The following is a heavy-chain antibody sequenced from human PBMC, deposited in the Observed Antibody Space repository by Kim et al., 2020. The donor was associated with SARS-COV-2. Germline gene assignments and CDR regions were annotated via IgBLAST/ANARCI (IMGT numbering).Heavy chain of an antibody. Sequence: CCNPSLKRRVPISVDTSKNQFSLKLRSVTAADAAVYYCARHRKGVGANPYWGQGTLITVSS. D-gene: IGHD1-26*01. J-gene: IGHJ4*02. CDR3: ARHRKGVGANPY. V-gene: IGHV4-39*01.